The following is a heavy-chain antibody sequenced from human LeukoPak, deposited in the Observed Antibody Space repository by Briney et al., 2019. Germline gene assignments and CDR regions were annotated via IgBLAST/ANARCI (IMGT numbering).Heavy chain of an antibody. Sequence: SGTLSLTCAVSGGSISSSNWWSWVRQPPGKGLEWIGEIYHSGSTNYNPSLKSRVTISVDKSKNQFSLKPSSVTAADTAVYYCAREPYGENWYFDLWGRGTLVTVSS. CDR2: IYHSGST. CDR1: GGSISSSNW. D-gene: IGHD4-17*01. J-gene: IGHJ2*01. V-gene: IGHV4-4*02. CDR3: AREPYGENWYFDL.